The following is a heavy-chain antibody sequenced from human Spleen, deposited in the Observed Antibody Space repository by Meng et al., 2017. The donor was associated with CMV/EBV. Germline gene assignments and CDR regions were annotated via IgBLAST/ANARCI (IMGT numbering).Heavy chain of an antibody. D-gene: IGHD2-2*01. CDR3: ARDRVLPGAMFSVPEY. CDR1: GYTFTDYA. Sequence: ASVKVSCKASGYTFTDYAISWVRQAPGQGLEWMGWISTYNGNTNYAQKFQDRVTMTTDTSTSTVYMELRSLRSDDTAFYYCARDRVLPGAMFSVPEYWGQGAPVTVSS. CDR2: ISTYNGNT. J-gene: IGHJ4*02. V-gene: IGHV1-18*01.